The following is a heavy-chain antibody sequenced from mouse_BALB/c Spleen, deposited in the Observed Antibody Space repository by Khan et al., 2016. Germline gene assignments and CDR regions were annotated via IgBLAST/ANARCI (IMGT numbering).Heavy chain of an antibody. CDR1: GFTFFNYW. Sequence: QVQLKQSGAELTRPGASVKLSCKASGFTFFNYWLQWVKQRPGQGLEWIGAIYPGDGDTRYTQKFTGKATLTADKSSSTAYMQLSNLTSEDSAVYYCTREGRVALDYWGQGTSVTVSS. CDR3: TREGRVALDY. V-gene: IGHV1-87*01. J-gene: IGHJ4*01. CDR2: IYPGDGDT.